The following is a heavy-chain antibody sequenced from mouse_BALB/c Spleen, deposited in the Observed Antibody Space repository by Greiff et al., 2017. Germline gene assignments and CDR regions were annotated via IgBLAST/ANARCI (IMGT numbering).Heavy chain of an antibody. V-gene: IGHV3-6*02. CDR2: ISYDGSN. D-gene: IGHD2-1*01. CDR3: ARDDGNYFAWFAY. J-gene: IGHJ3*01. Sequence: EVKLMESGPGLVKPSQSLSLTCSVTGYSITSGYYWNWIRQFPGNKLEWMGYISYDGSNNYNPSLKNRISITRDTSKNQFFLKLNSVTTEDTATYYCARDDGNYFAWFAYWGQGTLVTVSA. CDR1: GYSITSGYY.